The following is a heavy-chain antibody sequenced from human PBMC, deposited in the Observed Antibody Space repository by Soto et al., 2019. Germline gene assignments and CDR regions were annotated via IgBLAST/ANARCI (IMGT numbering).Heavy chain of an antibody. J-gene: IGHJ4*02. V-gene: IGHV3-30*18. CDR1: GFTFSSYG. CDR3: AKDRSSGWYFGD. CDR2: ISYDGSNK. D-gene: IGHD6-19*01. Sequence: QVQLMESGGGVVQPGRSLRLSCAASGFTFSSYGMHWVRQAPGKGLEWVAVISYDGSNKYYADSVKGRFTISRDNSKNTLYLQMNSLRAEDTAVYYCAKDRSSGWYFGDWGQGTLVTVSS.